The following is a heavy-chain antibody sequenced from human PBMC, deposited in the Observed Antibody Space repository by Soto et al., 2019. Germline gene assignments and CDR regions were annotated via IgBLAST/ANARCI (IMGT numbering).Heavy chain of an antibody. CDR2: TYYRSKWYN. J-gene: IGHJ6*02. V-gene: IGHV6-1*01. Sequence: PSQTLSLTCAISGDSVSSNSAAWNWIRQSPSRGLEWLGRTYYRSKWYNDYAVSVKSRITINPDTSKNQFSLQLNSVTPEDTAVYYCARVPRYYDYVWGSYRYTEDRAYGMDVWGQGTTDTGSS. CDR3: ARVPRYYDYVWGSYRYTEDRAYGMDV. CDR1: GDSVSSNSAA. D-gene: IGHD3-16*02.